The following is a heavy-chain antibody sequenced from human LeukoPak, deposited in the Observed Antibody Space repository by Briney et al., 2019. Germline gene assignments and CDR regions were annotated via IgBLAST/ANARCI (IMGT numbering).Heavy chain of an antibody. Sequence: GWCLSLSCASSVFTFGRYGMGGARQAPGEGVECVSFITPNADRTSYAASVEGRFTISRDNPRNTLYMQMNSPRDDETAQYYSANMHGYYDGSGSWVHWGQGTLVTVSS. J-gene: IGHJ1*01. V-gene: IGHV3-23*01. CDR2: ITPNADRT. CDR1: VFTFGRYG. CDR3: ANMHGYYDGSGSWVH. D-gene: IGHD3-3*01.